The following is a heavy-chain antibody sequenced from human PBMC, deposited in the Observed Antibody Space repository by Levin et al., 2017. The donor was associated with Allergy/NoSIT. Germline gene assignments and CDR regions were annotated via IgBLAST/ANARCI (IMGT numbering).Heavy chain of an antibody. D-gene: IGHD5/OR15-5a*01. J-gene: IGHJ4*02. V-gene: IGHV3-23*01. CDR1: GITFSTYA. CDR2: ISSDGGTA. Sequence: GGSLRLSCEVSGITFSTYAMTWVRQAPGKGLEWVSTISSDGGTAYYADSVKGRFTISRDNSRNTLYVQLNSLGADDTAVYYCAGHSTHFDSSGYVYDDYWGQGTLVTVAS. CDR3: AGHSTHFDSSGYVYDDY.